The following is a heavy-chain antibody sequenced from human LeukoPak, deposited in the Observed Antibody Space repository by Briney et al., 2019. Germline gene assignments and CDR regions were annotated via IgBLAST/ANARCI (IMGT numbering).Heavy chain of an antibody. CDR1: GGSISSYY. CDR2: IYTSGST. Sequence: SETLSLTCTVSGGSISSYYWSWIRQPSGKGLEWIGYIYTSGSTNYNPSLKSRVTISVDTSKNQFSLKLSSVTAADTAVYYCARGFCSGGSCYSKFYYYYYGMDVWGQGTTVTVSS. V-gene: IGHV4-4*09. J-gene: IGHJ6*02. D-gene: IGHD2-15*01. CDR3: ARGFCSGGSCYSKFYYYYYGMDV.